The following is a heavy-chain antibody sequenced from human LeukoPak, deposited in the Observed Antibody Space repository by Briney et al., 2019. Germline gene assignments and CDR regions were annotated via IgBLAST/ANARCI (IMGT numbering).Heavy chain of an antibody. CDR3: ARGQQQLVPLGY. CDR2: IYYSGST. Sequence: SETLPLTCTVSGGSISSYYWSWIRQPPGKGLEWIGYIYYSGSTNYNPSLKSRVTISVDTSKNQFSLKLSSVTAADTAVYYCARGQQQLVPLGYWGQGTLVTVSS. CDR1: GGSISSYY. V-gene: IGHV4-59*01. J-gene: IGHJ4*02. D-gene: IGHD6-13*01.